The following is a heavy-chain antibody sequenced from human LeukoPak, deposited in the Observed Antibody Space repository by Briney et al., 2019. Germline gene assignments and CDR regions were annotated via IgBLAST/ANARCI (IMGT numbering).Heavy chain of an antibody. D-gene: IGHD2-21*02. CDR2: IYSSGST. CDR3: ARDVYCGGDCSYFDS. V-gene: IGHV4-59*01. Sequence: SETLSLTCTVSGXSLSSYYGSRTRQPPGKGLEWLGYIYSSGSTNYNPSLRSRVTISLVTSKNQFSLNLSSVTAADTAVYYCARDVYCGGDCSYFDSWGQGTLVTVSS. J-gene: IGHJ4*02. CDR1: GXSLSSYY.